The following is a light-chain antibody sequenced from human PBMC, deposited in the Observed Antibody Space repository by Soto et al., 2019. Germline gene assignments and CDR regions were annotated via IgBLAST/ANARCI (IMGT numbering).Light chain of an antibody. V-gene: IGLV2-14*01. Sequence: QSALTQPASVSGSPGQSITISCTGTSSDVGGYNYVSWYQQHPGKAPKLMIYEVSNRPSGVSNRFSGSKSGNTASLTISGLQAEDEADYYCSSYRSLNIGVFGTGTKVTVL. CDR2: EVS. J-gene: IGLJ1*01. CDR1: SSDVGGYNY. CDR3: SSYRSLNIGV.